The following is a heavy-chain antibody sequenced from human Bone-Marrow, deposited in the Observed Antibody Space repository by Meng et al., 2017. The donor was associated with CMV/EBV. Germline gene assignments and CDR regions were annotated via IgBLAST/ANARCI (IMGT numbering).Heavy chain of an antibody. D-gene: IGHD5-18*01. V-gene: IGHV3-48*04. CDR1: GFTFSTYN. J-gene: IGHJ4*02. CDR3: ARVAYSYGTLFDY. CDR2: ISTNSSTI. Sequence: GESLKISCAASGFTFSTYNMNWVRQAPGKGLEWISYISTNSSTIYYADSVKGRFTISRDNAKNSLYLQMNSLRAEDTAVYYCARVAYSYGTLFDYWGQGTLVTVSS.